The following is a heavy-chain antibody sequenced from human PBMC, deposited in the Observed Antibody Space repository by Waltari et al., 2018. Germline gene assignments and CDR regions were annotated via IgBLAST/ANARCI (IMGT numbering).Heavy chain of an antibody. V-gene: IGHV1-18*01. CDR2: ISAYNGNT. Sequence: QVQLVQSGAEVKKPGASVKVSCKASGYTFTSHGISWVRQAPGQGLEWMGWISAYNGNTNYAQKLQGRVTMTTDTSTSTAYMELRSLRSDDTAVYYCARDLRMGSSGWVLGYWGQGTLVTVSS. D-gene: IGHD6-19*01. CDR3: ARDLRMGSSGWVLGY. J-gene: IGHJ4*02. CDR1: GYTFTSHG.